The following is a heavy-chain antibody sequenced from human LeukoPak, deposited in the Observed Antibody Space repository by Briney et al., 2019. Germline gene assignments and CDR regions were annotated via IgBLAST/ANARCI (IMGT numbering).Heavy chain of an antibody. Sequence: GGSLRLSCAATGLTFSSYAMSWVRQAPGKGLEWVSVVSGSSGVAFYADSVKGRFTISRDNAKNSLYLQMNSLRAEDTALYYCAKGDNWNYGGYFDYWGQGTLVTVSS. D-gene: IGHD1-7*01. J-gene: IGHJ4*02. CDR3: AKGDNWNYGGYFDY. V-gene: IGHV3-23*01. CDR1: GLTFSSYA. CDR2: VSGSSGVA.